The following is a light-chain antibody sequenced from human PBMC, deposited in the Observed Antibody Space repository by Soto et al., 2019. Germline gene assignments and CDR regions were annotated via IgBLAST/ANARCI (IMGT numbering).Light chain of an antibody. J-gene: IGLJ1*01. CDR2: DVS. V-gene: IGLV2-14*01. CDR3: SSYTSSSNSRV. Sequence: LTQPASVSGSPGQSITISCTGTSSDVGGYNYVSWYQQHPGKAPKLMIYDVSNRPSGVSNRFSGSKSGNTASLTISGLQAEDEADYYCSSYTSSSNSRVFGTGTKVTVL. CDR1: SSDVGGYNY.